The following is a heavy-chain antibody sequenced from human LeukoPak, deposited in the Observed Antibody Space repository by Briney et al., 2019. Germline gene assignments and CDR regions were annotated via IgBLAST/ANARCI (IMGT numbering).Heavy chain of an antibody. CDR1: GGSISSSSYY. V-gene: IGHV4-39*07. Sequence: PSETLSLTCTVSGGSISSSSYYWGWIRQPPGKGLEWIGSIYYSGSTYYNPSLKSRVTISVDTSKNQFSLKLSSVTAADTAVYYCARARPVWFGDERREIRYYFDYWGQGTLVTVSS. D-gene: IGHD3-10*01. CDR2: IYYSGST. J-gene: IGHJ4*02. CDR3: ARARPVWFGDERREIRYYFDY.